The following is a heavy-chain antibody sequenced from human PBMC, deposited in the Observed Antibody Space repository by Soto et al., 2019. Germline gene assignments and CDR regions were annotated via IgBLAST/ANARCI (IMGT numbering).Heavy chain of an antibody. CDR3: AFMVRGAPNWFDP. CDR1: GYTPTELS. CDR2: FDPEDGET. Sequence: ASVKVSCKVSGYTPTELSMHWVRQAPGKGLEWMGGFDPEDGETIYAQKFQGRVTMTEDTSTDTAYMELSSLRSEDTAVYYCAFMVRGAPNWFDPWGQGTLVTVSS. J-gene: IGHJ5*02. D-gene: IGHD3-10*01. V-gene: IGHV1-24*01.